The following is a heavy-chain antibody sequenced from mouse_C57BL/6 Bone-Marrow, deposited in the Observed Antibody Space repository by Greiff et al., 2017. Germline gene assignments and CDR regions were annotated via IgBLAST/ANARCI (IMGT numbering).Heavy chain of an antibody. Sequence: EVQLQQSGTVLARPGASVKMSCKTSGYTFTSYWMHWVKQRPGQGLEWIGAIYPGNSDTSYNQKFKGKAKLTAVTSASTAYMELSSLTNEDSAVYYCTRHSSGLFYAMDYWGQGTSVTVSS. CDR3: TRHSSGLFYAMDY. V-gene: IGHV1-5*01. J-gene: IGHJ4*01. CDR2: IYPGNSDT. CDR1: GYTFTSYW. D-gene: IGHD3-2*02.